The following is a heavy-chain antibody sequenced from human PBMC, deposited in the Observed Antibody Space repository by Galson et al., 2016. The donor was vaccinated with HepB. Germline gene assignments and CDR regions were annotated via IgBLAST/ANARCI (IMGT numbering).Heavy chain of an antibody. CDR2: IIPIVGIA. D-gene: IGHD3-16*01. CDR1: GGTFSNYA. CDR3: ATSYDYIWGTLDY. J-gene: IGHJ4*02. V-gene: IGHV1-69*10. Sequence: SVKVSCKASGGTFSNYAFSWVRQAPGQGLEWMGGIIPIVGIAHYAQNFQGRVTIAADKSTSPAYMELSSLRSEDTAVYYCATSYDYIWGTLDYWGQGTLVTVSS.